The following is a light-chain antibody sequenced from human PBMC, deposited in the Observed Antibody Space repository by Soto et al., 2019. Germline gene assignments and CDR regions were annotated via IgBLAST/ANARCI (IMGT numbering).Light chain of an antibody. CDR2: GNY. V-gene: IGLV1-40*01. CDR1: SSNTGAGYD. Sequence: QSVLTQPTSVSGAPGQRVTISCSGSSSNTGAGYDVHWYQHLPGTAPKLLIYGNYNRPSGIPDRFSGSKSGTSVSLAITGLQAEDEADYYCQSYDSSLSGFVFGTGTKLTVL. CDR3: QSYDSSLSGFV. J-gene: IGLJ1*01.